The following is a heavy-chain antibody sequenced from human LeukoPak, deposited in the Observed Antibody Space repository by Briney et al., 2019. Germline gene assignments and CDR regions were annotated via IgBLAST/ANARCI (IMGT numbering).Heavy chain of an antibody. CDR2: ISGSGVST. J-gene: IGHJ4*02. CDR1: GFTFSSYA. D-gene: IGHD4-17*01. V-gene: IGHV3-23*01. CDR3: ARDDYGDYSGY. Sequence: GGSLRLSCAASGFTFSSYAMSWVRQTPGKGLEWVSAISGSGVSTYYADSVKGRFTISRDNSKNTLYLQMNGLRAEDTAVYYCARDDYGDYSGYWGQGTLVTVSS.